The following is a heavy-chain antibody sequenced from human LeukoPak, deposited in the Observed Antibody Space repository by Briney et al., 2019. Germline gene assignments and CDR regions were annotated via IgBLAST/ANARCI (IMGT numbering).Heavy chain of an antibody. D-gene: IGHD2-2*01. CDR1: GFTFSDYY. V-gene: IGHV3-11*01. J-gene: IGHJ4*02. CDR2: ISSSGSTI. Sequence: GGSLRLSCAASGFTFSDYYMSWIRQAPGKGLEWVSYISSSGSTIYYADSVKGRFTISRDNAKNSLYPQMNSLRAEDTAVYDCAKGGVLAADWAFGYFDYWGQGTLVTVSS. CDR3: AKGGVLAADWAFGYFDY.